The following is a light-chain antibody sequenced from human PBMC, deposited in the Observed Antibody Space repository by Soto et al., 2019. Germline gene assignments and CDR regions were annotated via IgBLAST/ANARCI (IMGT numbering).Light chain of an antibody. CDR1: QSVRSS. Sequence: EIVTTQSPGTLSVSPGERATLFFRASQSVRSSLAWYQQKPGQAPRLFIYDASTRATGIPARFSGSGSGTEFTLTISSLQSEDFAVYYCQQYNSWPETFGQGTKVDIK. CDR2: DAS. CDR3: QQYNSWPET. J-gene: IGKJ1*01. V-gene: IGKV3-15*01.